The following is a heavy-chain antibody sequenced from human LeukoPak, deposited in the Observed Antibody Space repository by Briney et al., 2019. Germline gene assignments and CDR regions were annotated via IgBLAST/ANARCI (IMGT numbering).Heavy chain of an antibody. CDR3: ARARHYYDSSGPIHYFDY. D-gene: IGHD3-22*01. V-gene: IGHV3-13*01. CDR1: GFTFSSYD. CDR2: ISTAGDT. Sequence: GGSLRLSCAASGFTFSSYDMHWVRQAPGKGLEWVSAISTAGDTYYPGSVKGRFTISRENAKNSLYLQMNSLRAGDTAVYYCARARHYYDSSGPIHYFDYWGQGTLVTVSS. J-gene: IGHJ4*02.